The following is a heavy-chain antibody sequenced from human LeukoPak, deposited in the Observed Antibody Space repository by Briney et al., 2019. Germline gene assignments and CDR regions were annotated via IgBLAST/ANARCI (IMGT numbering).Heavy chain of an antibody. CDR2: IKEDRGRE. Sequence: PGGSLRLSCVASGLIVSNHWMSWVRQAPGKGLEWVANIKEDRGREYYMDSVKGRFPISKDSAKNSLYLQMNSLRVEDTAMYYCASLDTAKQPLANHWGQGTLVTVSS. V-gene: IGHV3-7*03. CDR1: GLIVSNHW. CDR3: ASLDTAKQPLANH. D-gene: IGHD5-18*01. J-gene: IGHJ5*02.